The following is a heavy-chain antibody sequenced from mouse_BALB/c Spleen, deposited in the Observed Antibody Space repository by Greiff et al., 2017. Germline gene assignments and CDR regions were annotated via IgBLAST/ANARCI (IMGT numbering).Heavy chain of an antibody. V-gene: IGHV5-17*02. CDR3: ASTDYGAWFAY. CDR2: ISSGSSTI. D-gene: IGHD2-4*01. Sequence: EVQGVESGGGLVQPGGSRKLSCAASGFTFSSFGMHWVRQAPEKGLEWVAYISSGSSTIYYADTVKGRFTISRDNPKNTLFLQMTSLRSEDTAMYYCASTDYGAWFAYWGQGTLVTVSA. CDR1: GFTFSSFG. J-gene: IGHJ3*01.